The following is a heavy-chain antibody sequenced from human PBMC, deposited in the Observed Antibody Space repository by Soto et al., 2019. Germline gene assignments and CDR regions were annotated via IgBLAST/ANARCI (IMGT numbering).Heavy chain of an antibody. CDR2: INAGNGNT. D-gene: IGHD6-13*01. CDR3: ARSLGIAAAGALDY. J-gene: IGHJ4*02. CDR1: GYTFTSYA. V-gene: IGHV1-3*01. Sequence: GASVKVSCKASGYTFTSYAMHWVRQAPGQRLEWMGWINAGNGNTKYSQKFQGRVTITRDTSASTAYMELSSLRSEDTAVYYCARSLGIAAAGALDYWGQGTLVTAPQ.